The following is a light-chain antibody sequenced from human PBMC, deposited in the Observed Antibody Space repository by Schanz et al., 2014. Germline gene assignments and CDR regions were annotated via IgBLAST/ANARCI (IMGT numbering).Light chain of an antibody. CDR1: QSVTSSY. CDR2: GAS. CDR3: QQYGSSPWT. Sequence: EIVLTQSPGTLSLSPGERATVSCRASQSVTSSYLAWYQQRPGQAPRLLIYGASNRATGIPDRFSGSESGTDFTLTISRLEPEDFAVYYCQQYGSSPWTFGQGTKVEIK. V-gene: IGKV3-20*01. J-gene: IGKJ1*01.